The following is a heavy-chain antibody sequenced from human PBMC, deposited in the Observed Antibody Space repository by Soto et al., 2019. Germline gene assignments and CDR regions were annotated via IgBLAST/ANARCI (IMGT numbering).Heavy chain of an antibody. J-gene: IGHJ4*02. CDR3: ARATYYYDSSGYAAYYFDY. D-gene: IGHD3-22*01. CDR1: WFSLSTSGMC. V-gene: IGHV2-70*11. CDR2: IDWDDDK. Sequence: VSGPTLVNPTQTLTLTCTFSWFSLSTSGMCVSWIRQPPGKALEWLARIDWDDDKYYSTSLKTRLTISKDTSKNQVVLTMTNMDPVDTATYYCARATYYYDSSGYAAYYFDYWGQGTLVTVSS.